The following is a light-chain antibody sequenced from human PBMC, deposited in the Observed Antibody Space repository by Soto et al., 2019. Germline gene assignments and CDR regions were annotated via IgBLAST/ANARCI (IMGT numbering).Light chain of an antibody. V-gene: IGKV3-15*01. CDR3: QQYGISLWT. Sequence: EIVMTQSPANLYVSPGERATLSCRASQSVKSYLAWYQQKPGQAPRVLIYGASTRATGIPARFSGSGSGTEFTLTISSLQSEDFAVYYCQQYGISLWTFGQGTKVDIK. J-gene: IGKJ1*01. CDR2: GAS. CDR1: QSVKSY.